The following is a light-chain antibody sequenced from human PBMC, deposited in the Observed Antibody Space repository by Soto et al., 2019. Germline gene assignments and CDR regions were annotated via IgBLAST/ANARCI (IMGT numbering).Light chain of an antibody. V-gene: IGLV2-14*03. CDR1: SSDVGGYNY. J-gene: IGLJ1*01. CDR3: SSYTSISTLWV. Sequence: QSALTQPASVSGSPGQSITISCTGTSSDVGGYNYVSWYQHHPDKAPKLMIYDVRYRPSGVSGRFSGSKSGNTASLTISWLQAEDEAGYYCSSYTSISTLWVFGPGTKLTVL. CDR2: DVR.